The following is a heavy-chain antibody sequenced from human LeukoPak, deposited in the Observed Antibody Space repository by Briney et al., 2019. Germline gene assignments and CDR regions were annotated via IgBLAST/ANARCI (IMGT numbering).Heavy chain of an antibody. D-gene: IGHD1-26*01. J-gene: IGHJ4*02. CDR2: FHNSGTS. Sequence: SETLSLTCTVSDDSISDYYRGWIRQPPGKGLEWIGYFHNSGTSTYNPSLKSRVTISVDTSKNQFSLKLSSVTAADTAVYYCGRSKPYGSTWHTDYWGQGTLVTVSS. CDR1: DDSISDYY. CDR3: GRSKPYGSTWHTDY. V-gene: IGHV4-59*08.